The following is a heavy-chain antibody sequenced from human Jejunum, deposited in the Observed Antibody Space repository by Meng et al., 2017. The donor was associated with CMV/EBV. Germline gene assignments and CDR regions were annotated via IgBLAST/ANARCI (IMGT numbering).Heavy chain of an antibody. CDR2: IRYDLATK. Sequence: ASCFSFSSFGMHWVRQAPGKGLEWVAYIRYDLATKYYIDSVKGRFTISRDNSRNSVSLQMNSLRDDDTAIYYCAKQGDPSAYFFDFWGEGTMVTVSS. CDR1: CFSFSSFG. D-gene: IGHD3-10*01. CDR3: AKQGDPSAYFFDF. J-gene: IGHJ4*02. V-gene: IGHV3-30*02.